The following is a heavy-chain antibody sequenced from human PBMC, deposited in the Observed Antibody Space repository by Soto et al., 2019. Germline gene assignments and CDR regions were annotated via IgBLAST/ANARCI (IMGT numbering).Heavy chain of an antibody. CDR2: ISYDGSNK. Sequence: PGGSLRLSCAASGFTFSSYAMHWVRQAPGKGLEWVAVISYDGSNKYYADSVKGRFTISRDNSKNTLHLQMNSLRAEDTAVYYCARETYYDFWSGPYYGMDVWGQGTTVTVSS. J-gene: IGHJ6*02. CDR3: ARETYYDFWSGPYYGMDV. CDR1: GFTFSSYA. V-gene: IGHV3-30-3*01. D-gene: IGHD3-3*01.